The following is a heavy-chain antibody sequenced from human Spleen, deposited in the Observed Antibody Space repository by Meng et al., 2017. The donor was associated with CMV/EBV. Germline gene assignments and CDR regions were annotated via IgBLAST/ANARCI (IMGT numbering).Heavy chain of an antibody. J-gene: IGHJ4*02. D-gene: IGHD3-10*01. V-gene: IGHV1-2*02. CDR1: GSTFPDFW. CDR2: INPKSGGT. Sequence: FCKPSGSTFPDFWIHWVRQAPGQGPEWMGWINPKSGGTKFAQKFEGRVTMTTDTSTRTIYLELNRLRNDDTAMYYCARDVQSGAAGYWGQGTLVTVSS. CDR3: ARDVQSGAAGY.